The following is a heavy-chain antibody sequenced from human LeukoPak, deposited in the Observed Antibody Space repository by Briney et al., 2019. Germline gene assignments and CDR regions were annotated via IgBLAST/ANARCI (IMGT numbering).Heavy chain of an antibody. D-gene: IGHD6-13*01. V-gene: IGHV3-48*01. J-gene: IGHJ3*02. Sequence: GGSLRLSCAASGFTFSSYSMNWVRQAPGKGLEWVSYISSSSTIYYADSVKGRFTISRDNAKNSLYLQMNSLRAEDTAVYYCAGISSWTSAFDIWGQGTMVTVSS. CDR1: GFTFSSYS. CDR3: AGISSWTSAFDI. CDR2: ISSSSTI.